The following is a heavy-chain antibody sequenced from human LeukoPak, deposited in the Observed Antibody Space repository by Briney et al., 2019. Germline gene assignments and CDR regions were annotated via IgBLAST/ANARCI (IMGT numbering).Heavy chain of an antibody. D-gene: IGHD2-2*03. CDR2: IKQDGSEK. Sequence: GGSLRLSCAASGFTFSSYWMSWVRQAPGKGLEWVANIKQDGSEKYYVDSVKGRFTISRDNAKNSLYLQMNSLRAEDTAVYYCARDFFGYCSSTSCYSSYEYFQPWGQGTLVTVSS. J-gene: IGHJ1*01. CDR1: GFTFSSYW. CDR3: ARDFFGYCSSTSCYSSYEYFQP. V-gene: IGHV3-7*01.